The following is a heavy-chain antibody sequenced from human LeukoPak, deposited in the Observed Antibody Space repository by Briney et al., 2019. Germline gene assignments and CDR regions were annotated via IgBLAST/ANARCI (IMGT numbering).Heavy chain of an antibody. V-gene: IGHV1-46*01. CDR3: ARDYLKVVVAGTAPSAGHMDY. CDR1: GGTFSSYA. Sequence: ASVKVSCKASGGTFSSYASWVRQAPGEGLEWMGIINPSGGSTSYAQKFQGRVSMTRDTSTSTVYMELSSLRSEDMAVYYCARDYLKVVVAGTAPSAGHMDYWGQGTLVTVSS. D-gene: IGHD2-15*01. CDR2: INPSGGST. J-gene: IGHJ4*02.